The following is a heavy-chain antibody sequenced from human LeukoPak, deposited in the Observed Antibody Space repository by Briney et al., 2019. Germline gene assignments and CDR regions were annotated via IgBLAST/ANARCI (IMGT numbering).Heavy chain of an antibody. Sequence: GGSLRLSCAASGFTFRSYWMSWVRQAPGKGLEWVANIKQDGSEKYYVDSVKGRFTISRDNAKNSLYLQMNSLRAEDTAVYYCARAYGGYVTESFDYWGQGTLVTVSS. J-gene: IGHJ4*02. CDR3: ARAYGGYVTESFDY. D-gene: IGHD5-12*01. V-gene: IGHV3-7*01. CDR1: GFTFRSYW. CDR2: IKQDGSEK.